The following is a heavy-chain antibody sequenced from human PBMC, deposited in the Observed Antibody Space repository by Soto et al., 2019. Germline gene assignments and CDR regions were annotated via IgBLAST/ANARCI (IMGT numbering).Heavy chain of an antibody. D-gene: IGHD2-15*01. CDR1: GGTFSTYT. J-gene: IGHJ5*02. Sequence: ASVKVSCKASGGTFSTYTFSWVRQAPGQGLEWMGRIIPIFGTPYYAQKFQGRVTITADKSTSTVYMELSSLGPDDTAVYFCARGLECRGYCLDKPTWFGPWGQGTLVTVSS. V-gene: IGHV1-69*06. CDR3: ARGLECRGYCLDKPTWFGP. CDR2: IIPIFGTP.